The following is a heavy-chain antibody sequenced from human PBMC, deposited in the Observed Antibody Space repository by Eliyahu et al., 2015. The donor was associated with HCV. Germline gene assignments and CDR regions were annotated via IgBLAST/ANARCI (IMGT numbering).Heavy chain of an antibody. CDR1: GGSISSYY. CDR3: ARARSSSGWTGVVVYFDY. J-gene: IGHJ4*02. V-gene: IGHV4-59*01. CDR2: IYYSGST. D-gene: IGHD6-19*01. Sequence: QVQLQESGPGLVKPSETLSLTCTVSGGSISSYYWSWIRQPPGKGLEWIGYIYYSGSTNYNPSLKSRVTISVDTSKNQFSLKLSSVTAADTAVYYCARARSSSGWTGVVVYFDYWGQGTLVTVSS.